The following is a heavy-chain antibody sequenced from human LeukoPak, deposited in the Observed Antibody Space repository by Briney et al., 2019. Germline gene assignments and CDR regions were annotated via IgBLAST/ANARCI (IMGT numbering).Heavy chain of an antibody. CDR3: AKDRHWLALDD. Sequence: PGGSLRLSCAASGFTFSSYAMHWVRQAPGKGLEWVSGITGGGTTYYADSVRGRVTISRDNSKNTLYLQMNSLRAEDTAVYYCAKDRHWLALDDWGQGTLVTVSS. V-gene: IGHV3-23*01. CDR1: GFTFSSYA. CDR2: ITGGGTT. D-gene: IGHD6-19*01. J-gene: IGHJ4*02.